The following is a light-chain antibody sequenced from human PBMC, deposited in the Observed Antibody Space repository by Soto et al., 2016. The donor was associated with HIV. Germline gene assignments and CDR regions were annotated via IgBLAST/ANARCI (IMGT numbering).Light chain of an antibody. CDR2: LAS. Sequence: AIRMTQSPSSLSASTGDRVCITCRASQGISSYLAWYQQKPGKAPKLLISLASTLQSGVPSRFSGSGSGTDFTLTISSLQLEDFATYYCQQSYSTLLTFGGGTKVEIK. J-gene: IGKJ4*01. V-gene: IGKV1-8*01. CDR3: QQSYSTLLT. CDR1: QGISSY.